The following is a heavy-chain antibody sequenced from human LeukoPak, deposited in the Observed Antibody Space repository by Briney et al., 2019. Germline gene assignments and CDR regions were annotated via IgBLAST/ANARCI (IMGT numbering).Heavy chain of an antibody. Sequence: GGSLRLSCAASGFTFSSYSMNWVRQAPGKGLEWVSYISSSSSTIYYADSVKGRFTISRDNAKNSLYLQMNSLRAEDTAVYYCARSSFPTYSSGWYSFDYWGQGTLVTVSS. D-gene: IGHD6-19*01. J-gene: IGHJ4*02. V-gene: IGHV3-48*01. CDR1: GFTFSSYS. CDR2: ISSSSSTI. CDR3: ARSSFPTYSSGWYSFDY.